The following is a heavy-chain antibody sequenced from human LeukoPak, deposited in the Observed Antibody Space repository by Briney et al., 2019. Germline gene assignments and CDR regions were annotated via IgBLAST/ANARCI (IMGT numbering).Heavy chain of an antibody. J-gene: IGHJ4*02. CDR3: AKDPLSYYDSSGYRYFDY. D-gene: IGHD3-22*01. V-gene: IGHV3-23*01. CDR1: GYTFNNYA. Sequence: GGALRLSCAASGYTFNNYAMNWVRQAPGKGLEWVSGISGSGGSTYYADSVKGRFTISRDNSKNTLYLQMNRLRAEDTAVYFCAKDPLSYYDSSGYRYFDYWGQGTLVTVSS. CDR2: ISGSGGST.